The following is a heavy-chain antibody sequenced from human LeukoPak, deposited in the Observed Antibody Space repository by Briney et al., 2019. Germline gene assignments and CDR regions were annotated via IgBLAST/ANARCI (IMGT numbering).Heavy chain of an antibody. V-gene: IGHV4-59*01. D-gene: IGHD2/OR15-2a*01. CDR2: IYYSGST. CDR3: ARDLGSSFDY. J-gene: IGHJ4*02. Sequence: SETLSLTCTVSGGSISSYYWSWIRQPPGKGLEWIGYIYYSGSTNYNPSLKSRVTISVDTSKNQFSLKLSSVTAADTGVYYCARDLGSSFDYWGQGTLVTVSS. CDR1: GGSISSYY.